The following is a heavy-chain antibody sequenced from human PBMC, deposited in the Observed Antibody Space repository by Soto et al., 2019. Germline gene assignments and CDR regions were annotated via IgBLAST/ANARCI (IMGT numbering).Heavy chain of an antibody. D-gene: IGHD3-16*02. CDR3: ARDQAPYYDYVWGSYRPPSLFDY. CDR1: GFTFSSYW. CDR2: IKQDGSEK. Sequence: EVQLVESGGGLVQPGGSLRLSCAASGFTFSSYWMSWVRQAPGKGLEWVANIKQDGSEKYYVDSVKGRFTISRDNAKSSLYLQMNSLRAEDTAVYYCARDQAPYYDYVWGSYRPPSLFDYWGQGTLVTVSS. J-gene: IGHJ4*02. V-gene: IGHV3-7*03.